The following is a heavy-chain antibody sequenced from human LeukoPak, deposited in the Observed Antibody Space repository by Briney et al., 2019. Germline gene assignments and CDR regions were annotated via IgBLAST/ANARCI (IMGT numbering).Heavy chain of an antibody. D-gene: IGHD3-3*01. J-gene: IGHJ6*02. Sequence: GGSLRLSCAASGFTFSSYSMNWVRQAPGKGLEWVSSISSSSSYIYYADSVKGRFTISRDNAKNSLYLQMNSLRAEDTAVYYCARDRYYDFWSGYYYYYYYYGMDVWGQGITVTVSS. CDR2: ISSSSSYI. CDR1: GFTFSSYS. V-gene: IGHV3-21*01. CDR3: ARDRYYDFWSGYYYYYYYYGMDV.